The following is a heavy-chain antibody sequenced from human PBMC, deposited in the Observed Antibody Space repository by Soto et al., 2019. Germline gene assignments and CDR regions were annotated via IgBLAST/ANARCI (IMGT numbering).Heavy chain of an antibody. J-gene: IGHJ6*02. V-gene: IGHV1-8*01. D-gene: IGHD3-3*01. CDR3: ARGGPQYYDFWSGYYIGYYYGMDV. CDR2: MNPNSGNT. Sequence: GASVKVSCKASGYTFTSYDINWVRQATGQGLEWMGWMNPNSGNTGYAQKFQGRVTMTRNTSISTAYMELSSLRSEDTAVYYCARGGPQYYDFWSGYYIGYYYGMDVWGQGATVTVSS. CDR1: GYTFTSYD.